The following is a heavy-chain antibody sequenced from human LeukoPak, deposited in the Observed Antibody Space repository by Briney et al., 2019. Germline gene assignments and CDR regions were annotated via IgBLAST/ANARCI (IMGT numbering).Heavy chain of an antibody. D-gene: IGHD3-10*01. J-gene: IGHJ4*02. CDR1: GGSISSYY. CDR3: ARYGSGSRRDY. Sequence: PSETLSLTCTVSGGSISSYYWSWIRQPPGKGLEWIGYIYYSGSTNYNPSLKSRVTISVDTSKNQFSLKLSSVTAADTAVYYCARYGSGSRRDYWGQGTLVTVSS. CDR2: IYYSGST. V-gene: IGHV4-59*01.